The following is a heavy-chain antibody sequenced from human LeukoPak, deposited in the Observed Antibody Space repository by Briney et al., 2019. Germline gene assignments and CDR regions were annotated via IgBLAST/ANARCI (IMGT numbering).Heavy chain of an antibody. CDR1: GGSISSGGYY. CDR3: ARMSDNYYGSRTYYNIVGFDY. J-gene: IGHJ4*02. Sequence: SETLSLTCTVSGGSISSGGYYWSWIRQHPGKVLEWIGYIHYSGSTYYNPSLKSRVTISLDTSKNQFSLRLSSVTAADTAVYYCARMSDNYYGSRTYYNIVGFDYWGQGTLVTVSS. V-gene: IGHV4-31*03. CDR2: IHYSGST. D-gene: IGHD3-10*01.